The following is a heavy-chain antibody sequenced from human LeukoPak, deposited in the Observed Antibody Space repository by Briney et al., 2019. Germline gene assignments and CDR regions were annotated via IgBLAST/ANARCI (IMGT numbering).Heavy chain of an antibody. J-gene: IGHJ6*02. CDR3: ASLGATTLYYYGMDV. D-gene: IGHD1-26*01. CDR1: GYTFTDYY. CDR2: INPKSGGT. V-gene: IGHV1-2*02. Sequence: GASVTVSCKASGYTFTDYYMHWVRQAPRQGLEWMGWINPKSGGTSYAQKFQGRVSMTRDTSISTVYMELSSLRSDDTAVYYCASLGATTLYYYGMDVWGQGTTVTVSS.